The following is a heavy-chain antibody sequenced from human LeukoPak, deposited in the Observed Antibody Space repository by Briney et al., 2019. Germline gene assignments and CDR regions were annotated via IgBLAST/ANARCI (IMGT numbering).Heavy chain of an antibody. D-gene: IGHD3-3*01. CDR1: GFTFSSYA. Sequence: GGSLRLSCTASGFTFSSYAMSWVRQPPGKGLEWVSGISGTYDNTWYADSVKGRFTISRDNSRSTLYLQMNGLRAEDTAVYYCAKDSTVSGSYYGMDIWGQGTTVTVSS. CDR3: AKDSTVSGSYYGMDI. CDR2: ISGTYDNT. J-gene: IGHJ6*02. V-gene: IGHV3-23*01.